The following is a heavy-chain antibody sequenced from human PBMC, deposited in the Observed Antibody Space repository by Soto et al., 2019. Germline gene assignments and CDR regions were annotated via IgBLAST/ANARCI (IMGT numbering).Heavy chain of an antibody. Sequence: VSVKVSCKASVYGLTIYDIGCVRQATGQGLEWMGWMNPNSGNTGYAQKFQGRVTMTRNTSISTAYMELSSLRSEETAVYSCARGYDYGDHWGQGTLVTVSS. CDR2: MNPNSGNT. J-gene: IGHJ4*02. D-gene: IGHD2-2*01. CDR1: VYGLTIYD. V-gene: IGHV1-8*01. CDR3: ARGYDYGDH.